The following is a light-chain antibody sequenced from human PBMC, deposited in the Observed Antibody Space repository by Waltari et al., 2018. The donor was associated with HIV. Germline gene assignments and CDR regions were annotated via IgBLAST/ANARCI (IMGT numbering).Light chain of an antibody. CDR1: SSKMASYY. J-gene: IGLJ3*02. V-gene: IGLV1-51*02. CDR3: GTWDTSLSAGV. CDR2: ETD. Sequence: QSVLTQPPSVSAAPGQKGTISCSGSSSKMASYYVSWYPQFPGTPTKLLISETDKRPSVLPARFSGPKSAPSVTLAITGLQTGDEADYYCGTWDTSLSAGVFGGGTKLTVL.